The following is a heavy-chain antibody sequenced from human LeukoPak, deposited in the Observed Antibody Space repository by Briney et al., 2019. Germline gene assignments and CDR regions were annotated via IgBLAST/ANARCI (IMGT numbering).Heavy chain of an antibody. V-gene: IGHV2-5*02. J-gene: IGHJ4*02. CDR1: GFSLTTSGAG. CDR2: IYWDDDK. Sequence: SGPTLVKPTQTLTLTCPFSGFSLTTSGAGVGWIRQPPGKALEWLALIYWDDDKGYSPSLKSRLTITKDTSKNQVVLTMTHMDPVDTATYYCAHQAVAGTLGYWGQGTLVTVSS. CDR3: AHQAVAGTLGY. D-gene: IGHD6-19*01.